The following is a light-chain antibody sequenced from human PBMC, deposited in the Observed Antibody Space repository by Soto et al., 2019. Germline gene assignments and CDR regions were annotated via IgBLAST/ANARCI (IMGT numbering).Light chain of an antibody. V-gene: IGKV1-39*01. J-gene: IGKJ1*01. CDR3: QQSYSSPPT. Sequence: DIQMTQSPSSLSASVEDRVIITCRSSQSSSNHLNLYQQQPGKAPKLMIFAASSLQSGVPSRCSGRRAGPDVTLTISSLQPEDVATYYCQQSYSSPPTFGQGTKVDIK. CDR2: AAS. CDR1: QSSSNH.